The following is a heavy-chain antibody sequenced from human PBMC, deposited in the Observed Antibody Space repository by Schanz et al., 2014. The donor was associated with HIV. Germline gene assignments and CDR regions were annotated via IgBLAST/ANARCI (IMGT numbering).Heavy chain of an antibody. J-gene: IGHJ4*02. CDR1: GFRFSSHA. CDR3: ANEEVPNDY. V-gene: IGHV3-23*01. Sequence: DVRLLESGGGSVQSGGSLRLSCAVSGFRFSSHAMTWVRQAPGKGLEWVSGISISGETTYYADSVKGRFTISRDNSKNTLYLQMNSLRVEDTAVYYCANEEVPNDYWGQGTLVTVSS. CDR2: ISISGETT.